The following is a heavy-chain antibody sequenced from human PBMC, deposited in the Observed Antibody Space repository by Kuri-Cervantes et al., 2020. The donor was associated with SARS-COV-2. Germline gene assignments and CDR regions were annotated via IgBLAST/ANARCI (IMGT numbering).Heavy chain of an antibody. J-gene: IGHJ5*02. V-gene: IGHV1-69*13. CDR1: GGTFSSYA. D-gene: IGHD3-3*01. CDR3: ARLRFLEWYPTYNWFDP. Sequence: SVKVSCKASGGTFSSYAISWVRQAPGQGLEWMGGIIPIFGTANYAQKFQGRVTITADESTSTAYMELRSLRSDDTAVYYCARLRFLEWYPTYNWFDPWGQGTLVTVSS. CDR2: IIPIFGTA.